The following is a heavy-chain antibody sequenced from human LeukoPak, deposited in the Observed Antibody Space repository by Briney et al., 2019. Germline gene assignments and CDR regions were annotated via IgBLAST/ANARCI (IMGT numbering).Heavy chain of an antibody. CDR1: GFTFSSYS. V-gene: IGHV3-21*01. J-gene: IGHJ4*02. Sequence: PGGSLRLSCAASGFTFSSYSMNWVRQAPGKGLEWVSSISSSSSYIHYADSVKGRFTISRDNAKNSLYLQMNSLRAEDTAVYYCARAAGGDYWGQGTLVTVSS. CDR2: ISSSSSYI. D-gene: IGHD2-8*02. CDR3: ARAAGGDY.